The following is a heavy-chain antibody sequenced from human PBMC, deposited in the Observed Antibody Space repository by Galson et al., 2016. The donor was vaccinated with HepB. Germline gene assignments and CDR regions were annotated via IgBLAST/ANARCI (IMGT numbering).Heavy chain of an antibody. V-gene: IGHV3-7*05. D-gene: IGHD3-16*01. Sequence: CAASGFTFSNYWMSWVRQAPGKGLEWVANIKQDGSEKYYVDSVKGRFTISRDNAKNSLYLQMNSLRVEDTAVYYCARARSWGGYYFDNWGQGTLVTVSS. CDR1: GFTFSNYW. CDR3: ARARSWGGYYFDN. J-gene: IGHJ4*02. CDR2: IKQDGSEK.